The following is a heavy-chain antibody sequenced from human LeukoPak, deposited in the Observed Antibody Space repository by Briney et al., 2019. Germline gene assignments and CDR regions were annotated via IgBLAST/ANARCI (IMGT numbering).Heavy chain of an antibody. D-gene: IGHD6-13*01. J-gene: IGHJ4*02. CDR2: IYPGDSDT. CDR3: ASTEQRPGYSSSWFDY. V-gene: IGHV5-51*01. Sequence: GESLKISCKGSGYRFSNHWIGWVRQMPGKGLEWMGIIYPGDSDTRYSPSFQGQVTISADKSISTAYLQWSSLKASDTAMYYCASTEQRPGYSSSWFDYWGQGTLVTVTS. CDR1: GYRFSNHW.